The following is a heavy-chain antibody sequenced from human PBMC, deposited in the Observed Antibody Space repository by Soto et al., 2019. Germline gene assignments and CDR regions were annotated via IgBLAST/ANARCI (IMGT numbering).Heavy chain of an antibody. CDR1: GYTFTSYG. D-gene: IGHD3-10*01. CDR3: ARDGRIYYGSGRRGWFDH. J-gene: IGHJ5*02. V-gene: IGHV1-18*01. CDR2: ISAYNGNT. Sequence: GASVKVSCKASGYTFTSYGISWVRQAPGQGLEWMGWISAYNGNTNYAQKLQGRVTMTTDTSTSTAYMELRSLRSDDTAVYYCARDGRIYYGSGRRGWFDHWGQGTLVTVSS.